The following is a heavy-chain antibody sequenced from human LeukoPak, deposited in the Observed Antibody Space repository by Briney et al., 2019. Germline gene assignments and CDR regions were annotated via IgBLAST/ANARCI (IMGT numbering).Heavy chain of an antibody. V-gene: IGHV3-66*01. J-gene: IGHJ3*01. Sequence: GRSLRLSCAASGLTVASTYTGSVRQDPGKGLGWVSAIFIEGSTIYADSVKGRFNISRDYSKNTVYIQMNSLRAEYTAVYYCAREDYYGSGSWDWGQGTMVTVSS. CDR1: GLTVASTY. CDR2: IFIEGST. CDR3: AREDYYGSGSWD. D-gene: IGHD3-10*01.